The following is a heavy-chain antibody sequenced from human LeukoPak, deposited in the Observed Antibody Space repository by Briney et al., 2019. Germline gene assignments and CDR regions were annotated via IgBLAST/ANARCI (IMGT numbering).Heavy chain of an antibody. V-gene: IGHV3-74*01. CDR2: INSDGSST. CDR1: GFTFSSYW. CDR3: TRGYGDWFDP. D-gene: IGHD4-17*01. Sequence: GGSLRLSCAASGFTFSSYWMHWVRQAPGKGLVWVSRINSDGSSTYYADSVKGRFSISRDKAKKKLYLQMNSLRAEDTAVYYCTRGYGDWFDPWGQGTLVTVSS. J-gene: IGHJ5*02.